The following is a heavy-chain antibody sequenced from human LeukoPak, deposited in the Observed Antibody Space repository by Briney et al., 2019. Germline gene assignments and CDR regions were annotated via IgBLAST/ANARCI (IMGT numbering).Heavy chain of an antibody. D-gene: IGHD6-13*01. J-gene: IGHJ4*02. CDR1: GFTFSSYG. CDR3: ARTGSIAAAGMFDY. V-gene: IGHV3-33*01. CDR2: IWYDGSNK. Sequence: PGGSQRLSCAASGFTFSSYGMHWVRQAPGKGLEWVAVIWYDGSNKYYADSVKGRFTISRDNSKNTLYLQMNSLRAEDTAVYYCARTGSIAAAGMFDYWGQGTLVTVSS.